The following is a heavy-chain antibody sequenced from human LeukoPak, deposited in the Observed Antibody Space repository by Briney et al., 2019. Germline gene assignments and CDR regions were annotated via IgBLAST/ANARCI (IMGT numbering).Heavy chain of an antibody. CDR3: AGGPTADDDY. V-gene: IGHV4-30-4*01. Sequence: SETLSLTCTVSGGSISSGDYYWSWIRQPPGKGLEWIGYIYYSGRTYYNPSLKSRVTISVDTSKNQFSLKLNSVTAADTAVFYCAGGPTADDDYRGEGTLVTVSS. J-gene: IGHJ4*02. D-gene: IGHD3-16*01. CDR2: IYYSGRT. CDR1: GGSISSGDYY.